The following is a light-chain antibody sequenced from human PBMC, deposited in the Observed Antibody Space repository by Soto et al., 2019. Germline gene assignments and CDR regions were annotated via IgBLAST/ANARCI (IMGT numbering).Light chain of an antibody. Sequence: DIQMTQSPSSLSASVGDRVTITCRTSQSIRTYLNWYQQKPGAAPQLLIYAASSLQSGVPSRFTGSGSGTDFTFTISSLQPEDSATYYCQQSYSTPNTFGQGTKLETK. J-gene: IGKJ2*01. CDR3: QQSYSTPNT. CDR2: AAS. CDR1: QSIRTY. V-gene: IGKV1-39*01.